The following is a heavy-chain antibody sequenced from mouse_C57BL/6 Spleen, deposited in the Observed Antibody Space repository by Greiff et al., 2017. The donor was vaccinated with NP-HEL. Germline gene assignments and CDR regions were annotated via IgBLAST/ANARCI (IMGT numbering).Heavy chain of an antibody. J-gene: IGHJ1*03. CDR2: ISYSGST. Sequence: EVQLVESGPGMVKPSQSLSLTCTVTGYSITSGYDWHWIRHFPGNKLEWMGYISYSGSTNYNPSLKSRISITHDTSKNHFFLKLNSVTTEDTATYYCAREGNYYGGYFDVWGTGTTVTVSS. V-gene: IGHV3-1*01. CDR3: AREGNYYGGYFDV. CDR1: GYSITSGYD. D-gene: IGHD1-1*01.